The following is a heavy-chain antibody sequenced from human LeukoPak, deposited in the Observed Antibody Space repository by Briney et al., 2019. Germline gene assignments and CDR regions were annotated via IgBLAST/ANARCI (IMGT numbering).Heavy chain of an antibody. J-gene: IGHJ4*02. CDR2: ISKSGSTI. CDR3: ARDRPLDY. Sequence: PGGSLRLSCAASGFTFSSYEVNWVRQAPGKGLEWVSYISKSGSTIYYADSVRGRFTISRDNAKNSLDLQMNSLRAEDTAVYYCARDRPLDYWGPGTLVTVSS. V-gene: IGHV3-48*03. CDR1: GFTFSSYE.